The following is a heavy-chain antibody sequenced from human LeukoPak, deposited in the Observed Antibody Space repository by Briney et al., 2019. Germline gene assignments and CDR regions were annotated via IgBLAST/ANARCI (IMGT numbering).Heavy chain of an antibody. J-gene: IGHJ3*02. D-gene: IGHD3-9*01. CDR3: ARARYVNSFYAFDI. Sequence: SETLSLTCTVSGGSISSYYWSWIRLPPGKGLEWIAHLSKSGNTNYSPSLKSRVTIFGDTSKSQFFLKLSSVTAAATAVYYCARARYVNSFYAFDIWGQGTLVTVSS. V-gene: IGHV4-59*01. CDR2: LSKSGNT. CDR1: GGSISSYY.